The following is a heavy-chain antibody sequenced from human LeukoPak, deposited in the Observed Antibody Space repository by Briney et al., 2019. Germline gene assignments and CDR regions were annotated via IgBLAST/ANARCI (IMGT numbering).Heavy chain of an antibody. J-gene: IGHJ4*02. CDR3: ARDLGVVEVDY. CDR1: GFTFSSYS. Sequence: GGSLRLSCAASGFTFSSYSMNWVRQAPGKGLEWVSSISSSSSYIYYADSVKGRFTISRDNAKNSLYLQMNSLRAEDTAVYYCARDLGVVEVDYWGQGTLVTVSS. D-gene: IGHD2-15*01. V-gene: IGHV3-21*01. CDR2: ISSSSSYI.